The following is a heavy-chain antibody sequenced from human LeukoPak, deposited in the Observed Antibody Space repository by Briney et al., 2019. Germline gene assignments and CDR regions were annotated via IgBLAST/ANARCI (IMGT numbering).Heavy chain of an antibody. D-gene: IGHD5-12*01. J-gene: IGHJ4*02. V-gene: IGHV3-30*18. Sequence: GRSLRLSCAASGFTFSSHGMHWVRQAPGKGLEWVAVISYDGSNKYYADSVKGRFTISRDNSKNTLYLQMNSLRAEDTAVYYCAKDQIVATTSHFDYWGQGTLVTVSS. CDR3: AKDQIVATTSHFDY. CDR1: GFTFSSHG. CDR2: ISYDGSNK.